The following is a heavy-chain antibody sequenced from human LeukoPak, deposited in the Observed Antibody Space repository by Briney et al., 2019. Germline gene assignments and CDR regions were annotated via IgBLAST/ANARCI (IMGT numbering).Heavy chain of an antibody. J-gene: IGHJ4*02. Sequence: PGGSLRLSCAASGFTFSNFWMSWVRQAPGRGLEWVANIHPEGNEKYHVESVKGRFTISRDNTKNSLFPQMNGLRVEDTAVYYCARGDDFSGDHWGQGTLVTVSS. CDR2: IHPEGNEK. CDR3: ARGDDFSGDH. D-gene: IGHD3-10*01. CDR1: GFTFSNFW. V-gene: IGHV3-7*04.